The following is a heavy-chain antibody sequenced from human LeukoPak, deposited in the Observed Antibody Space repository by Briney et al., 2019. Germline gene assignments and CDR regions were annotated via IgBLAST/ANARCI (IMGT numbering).Heavy chain of an antibody. CDR1: GFTFSDYW. CDR3: ARDRGPRTGFMVREAYDY. D-gene: IGHD3-10*01. CDR2: ISSDGDTT. J-gene: IGHJ4*02. Sequence: GGSLRLSCVASGFTFSDYWIHWVRQAPGKGLVWVSRISSDGDTTNYADSVKGRFTISRDNAKNTLYLQMNSLRVEDTAVYYCARDRGPRTGFMVREAYDYWGQRTLVTVSS. V-gene: IGHV3-74*01.